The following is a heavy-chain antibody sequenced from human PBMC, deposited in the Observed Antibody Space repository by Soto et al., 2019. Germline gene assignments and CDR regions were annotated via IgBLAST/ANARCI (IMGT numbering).Heavy chain of an antibody. Sequence: SVKVSCKASGGTFSSYAISWVRQAPGQGLEWMGGIIPIFGTANYAQKFQGRVTITADESMSTAYMELSSLRSEDTAVYYCGRVVVITTEYYYGMDVWGQGTTVTVSS. CDR1: GGTFSSYA. J-gene: IGHJ6*02. V-gene: IGHV1-69*13. D-gene: IGHD3-22*01. CDR2: IIPIFGTA. CDR3: GRVVVITTEYYYGMDV.